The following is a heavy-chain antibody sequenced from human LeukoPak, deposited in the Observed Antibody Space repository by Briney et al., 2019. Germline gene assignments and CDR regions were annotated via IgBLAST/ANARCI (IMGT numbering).Heavy chain of an antibody. CDR3: ARDLQRHDAFDI. J-gene: IGHJ3*02. V-gene: IGHV4-39*07. CDR2: IYYSGST. Sequence: PSETLSLTCTVSGGSISSSSYYWGWIRQPPGKGLEWIGSIYYSGSTYYNPSLKSRVTISVDTAKNQFSLKLTSVIAADTAVYYCARDLQRHDAFDIWGQGTMVTVSS. CDR1: GGSISSSSYY.